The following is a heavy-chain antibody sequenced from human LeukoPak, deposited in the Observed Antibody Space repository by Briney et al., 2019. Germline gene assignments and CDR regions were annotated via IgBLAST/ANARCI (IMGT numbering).Heavy chain of an antibody. J-gene: IGHJ4*02. V-gene: IGHV4-59*01. D-gene: IGHD6-13*01. CDR2: IYYSGST. CDR1: GGSISSYY. CDR3: AREGGYSSSWALDY. Sequence: PETLSLTCTVSGGSISSYYWSWIRQPPGKGLEWIGYIYYSGSTNYNPSLKSRVTISVDTSKNQFSLKLSSVTAADTAVYYCAREGGYSSSWALDYWGQGTLVTVSS.